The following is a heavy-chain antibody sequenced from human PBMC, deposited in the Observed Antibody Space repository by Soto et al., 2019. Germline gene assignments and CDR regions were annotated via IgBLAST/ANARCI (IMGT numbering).Heavy chain of an antibody. V-gene: IGHV1-69*13. CDR1: GGTFSSYA. CDR3: ASDTWIQLRNYNYYYYYGMDV. Sequence: GASVKVSCKASGGTFSSYAISWVRQAPGQGLEWMGGTIPIFGTANYAQKFQGRVTITADESTSTAYMELSSLRSEDTAVYYCASDTWIQLRNYNYYYYYGMDVWGQGTTVTVSS. D-gene: IGHD5-18*01. J-gene: IGHJ6*02. CDR2: TIPIFGTA.